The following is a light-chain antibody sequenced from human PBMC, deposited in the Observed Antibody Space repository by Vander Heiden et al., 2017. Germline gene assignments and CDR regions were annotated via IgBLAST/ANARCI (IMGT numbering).Light chain of an antibody. CDR2: EAS. CDR3: QQTFTTPNT. V-gene: IGKV1-39*01. J-gene: IGKJ4*01. CDR1: QSISNY. Sequence: DIQLTHSPSTLSASVGDRVTITCRASQSISNYLNWYQQKPGKAPKLLIYEASSFQGGVPSRFSGSGSGTDFTLTISSLQPEDFATYYCQQTFTTPNTFGGGTKVDIK.